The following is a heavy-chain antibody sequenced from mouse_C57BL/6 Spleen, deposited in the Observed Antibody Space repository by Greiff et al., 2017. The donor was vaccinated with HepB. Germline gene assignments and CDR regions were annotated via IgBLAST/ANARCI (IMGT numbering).Heavy chain of an antibody. Sequence: VQRVESGAELARPGASVKLSCKASGYTFTSYGISWVKQRTGQGLEWIGEIYPRSGNTYYNEKFKGKATLTADKSSSTAYMELRSLTSEDSAVYFCARKYDYDAFLDYWGQGTTLTVSS. J-gene: IGHJ2*01. CDR1: GYTFTSYG. V-gene: IGHV1-81*01. CDR3: ARKYDYDAFLDY. D-gene: IGHD2-4*01. CDR2: IYPRSGNT.